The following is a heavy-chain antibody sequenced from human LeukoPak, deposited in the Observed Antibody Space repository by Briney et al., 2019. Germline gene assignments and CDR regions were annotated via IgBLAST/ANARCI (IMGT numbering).Heavy chain of an antibody. CDR1: GFTFSSYW. Sequence: PGGSLRLSCAASGFTFSSYWMHWVRQAPGKGLVRVSRINSDGSTTSYADSVKGRFTISRDNAKNSLYLQMNSLRAEDTAVYYCARDPRSTVTTRYYYYYMDVWGKGTTVTVSS. CDR2: INSDGSTT. CDR3: ARDPRSTVTTRYYYYYMDV. V-gene: IGHV3-74*01. J-gene: IGHJ6*03. D-gene: IGHD4-17*01.